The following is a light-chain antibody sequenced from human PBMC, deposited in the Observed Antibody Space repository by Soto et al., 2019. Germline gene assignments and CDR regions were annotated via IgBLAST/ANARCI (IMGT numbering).Light chain of an antibody. CDR3: QQANSFPHT. Sequence: EIVLTQSPGTLSLSPGEGATLSCRASQTVSKNYLAWYQQKPGQAPRLLIYAASTRATGIPDRFSGSGPGTDFTLTISRLEPEDFATYYCQQANSFPHTFGQGTRLEIK. V-gene: IGKV3-20*01. J-gene: IGKJ5*01. CDR2: AAS. CDR1: QTVSKNY.